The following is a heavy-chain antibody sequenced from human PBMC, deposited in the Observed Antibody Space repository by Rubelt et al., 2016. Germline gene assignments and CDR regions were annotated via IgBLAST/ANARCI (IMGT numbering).Heavy chain of an antibody. D-gene: IGHD5-12*01. V-gene: IGHV3-23*01. CDR3: ARARTPGYSGYVNYFDY. CDR2: ISGSGGST. J-gene: IGHJ4*02. CDR1: GFTFSSYA. Sequence: GFTFSSYAMSWVRQAPGKGLEWVSAISGSGGSTYYADSVKGRFTISRDNSKNTLYLQMNSLRAEDTAVYYCARARTPGYSGYVNYFDYWGQGTLVTVSS.